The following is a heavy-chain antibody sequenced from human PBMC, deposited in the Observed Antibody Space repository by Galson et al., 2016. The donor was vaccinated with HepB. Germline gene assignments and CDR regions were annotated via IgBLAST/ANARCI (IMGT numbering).Heavy chain of an antibody. CDR3: ARNPAVNSILQH. Sequence: SLRLSCAASGFTFNTYGMNWVRQAPGKGLEWISFISSSSDIIHYADSVKGRFTISRDNAKNALYLQMNSLRDEEMAVYYCARNPAVNSILQHWGQGTLVTVSS. CDR2: ISSSSDII. J-gene: IGHJ1*01. CDR1: GFTFNTYG. V-gene: IGHV3-48*02. D-gene: IGHD2/OR15-2a*01.